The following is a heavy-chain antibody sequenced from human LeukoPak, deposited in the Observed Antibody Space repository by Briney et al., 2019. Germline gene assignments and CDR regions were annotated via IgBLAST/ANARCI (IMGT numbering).Heavy chain of an antibody. CDR1: GLTFSNAW. J-gene: IGHJ4*02. CDR3: IADLPGGNSDFFDY. Sequence: GGSLRLSCAASGLTFSNAWMSWVRQAPGKGLEWVGRIKSKAAGRTTAYTAPVQRRFSIQIEESKNTLLLQMNSLKTEDTALYYCIADLPGGNSDFFDYWGRGTLVTVSS. CDR2: IKSKAAGRTT. V-gene: IGHV3-15*01. D-gene: IGHD4-23*01.